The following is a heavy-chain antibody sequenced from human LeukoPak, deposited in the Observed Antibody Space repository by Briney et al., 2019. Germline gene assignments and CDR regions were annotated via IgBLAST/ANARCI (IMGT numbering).Heavy chain of an antibody. D-gene: IGHD2-21*02. J-gene: IGHJ4*02. Sequence: GRSLRLSCAASGFTFSSYGMHWVRQAPGKGLEWVAVISYDGSNKYYADSVKGRFTISRDNSKNTLYLQMNSLRAEDTAVYYCAKLAYCGGDCYDYFGYWGQGTLVTVSS. CDR3: AKLAYCGGDCYDYFGY. CDR2: ISYDGSNK. V-gene: IGHV3-30*18. CDR1: GFTFSSYG.